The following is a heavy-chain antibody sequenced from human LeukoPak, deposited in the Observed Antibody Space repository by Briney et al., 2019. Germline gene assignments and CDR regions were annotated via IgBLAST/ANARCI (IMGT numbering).Heavy chain of an antibody. J-gene: IGHJ5*02. CDR3: ARHEYSGSYYGLSWFDP. D-gene: IGHD1-26*01. CDR2: IYYSGST. V-gene: IGHV4-39*01. Sequence: SETLSLTCTVSGGSISSSGYYWGWIRQPPGKGLEWIASIYYSGSTYYNPSLKSRITISVDASKNQLSLKLSSLTAADPAVYYCARHEYSGSYYGLSWFDPWGQGTLVTVSS. CDR1: GGSISSSGYY.